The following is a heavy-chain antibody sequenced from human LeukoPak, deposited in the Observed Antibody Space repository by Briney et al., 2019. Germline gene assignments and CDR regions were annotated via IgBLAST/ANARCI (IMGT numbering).Heavy chain of an antibody. J-gene: IGHJ4*02. CDR2: INPDGTTT. V-gene: IGHV3-74*01. D-gene: IGHD6-19*01. CDR3: ARVSIGWYSFDY. CDR1: GFTFSTYW. Sequence: GGSLRLSCAASGFTFSTYWMHWVRHAPGKGLVWVSRINPDGTTTSYAVSVKGRFTISRDNAKDTVYLQMNSLRAEDTAVYYCARVSIGWYSFDYWGQGTLVTVSS.